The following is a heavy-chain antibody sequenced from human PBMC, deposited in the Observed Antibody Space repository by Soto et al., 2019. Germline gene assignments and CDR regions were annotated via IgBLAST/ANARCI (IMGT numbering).Heavy chain of an antibody. CDR1: GYSISSGYY. D-gene: IGHD5-18*01. V-gene: IGHV4-38-2*01. CDR3: ARGGYSYGDEDY. J-gene: IGHJ4*02. Sequence: SETLSLTCAVSGYSISSGYYWGWIRQPPGKGLEWIGSIYHSGSTYYNPSLKSRVTISVDTSKNQFSLKLSSVTAADTAVYYCARGGYSYGDEDYWGQGTLVTVSS. CDR2: IYHSGST.